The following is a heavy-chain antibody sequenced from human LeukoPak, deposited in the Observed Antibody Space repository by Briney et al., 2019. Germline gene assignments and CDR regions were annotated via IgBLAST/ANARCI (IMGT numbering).Heavy chain of an antibody. CDR2: INHSGST. CDR3: AGATPFKIDY. CDR1: GGSFSGYY. Sequence: SETLSLACAVYGGSFSGYYWSWIRQPPGKGLEWIGEINHSGSTNYNPSLKSRVTISVDKSKNQFSLKMSSVTAADTAVYYCAGATPFKIDYWGQGTLVTVSS. V-gene: IGHV4-34*01. D-gene: IGHD5-12*01. J-gene: IGHJ4*02.